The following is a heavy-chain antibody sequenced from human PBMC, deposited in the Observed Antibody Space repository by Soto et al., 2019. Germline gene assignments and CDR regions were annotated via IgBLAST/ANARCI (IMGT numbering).Heavy chain of an antibody. V-gene: IGHV3-30-3*01. CDR1: GFTFSSYA. J-gene: IGHJ4*02. CDR2: ISYDGSNK. CDR3: AKAYNWNYLYYFDY. D-gene: IGHD1-7*01. Sequence: GGYLRLSCAASGFTFSSYAMHWVRQAPGKGLEWVAVISYDGSNKYYADSVKGRFTISRDNSKNTLYLQMNSLRAEDTAVYYCAKAYNWNYLYYFDYWGQGTLVTVSS.